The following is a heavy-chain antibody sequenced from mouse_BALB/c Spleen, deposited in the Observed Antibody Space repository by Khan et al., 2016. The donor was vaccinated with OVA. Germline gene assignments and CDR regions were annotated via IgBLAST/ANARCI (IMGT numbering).Heavy chain of an antibody. CDR1: GFSLTSYG. CDR3: AKDRDYDAGFAY. Sequence: QMQLEESGPSLVQPSQSLSITCTVSGFSLTSYGVHWVRQSPGKGLEWLGVIWRGGSTDYNAAFMSRLSITKDNSKSQVFFKMNSLQADDTAIYYCAKDRDYDAGFAYWGQGTLVTVSA. D-gene: IGHD2-4*01. J-gene: IGHJ3*01. V-gene: IGHV2-5-1*01. CDR2: IWRGGST.